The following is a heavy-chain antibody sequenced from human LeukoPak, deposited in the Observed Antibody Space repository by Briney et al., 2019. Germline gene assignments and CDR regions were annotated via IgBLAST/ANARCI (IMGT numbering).Heavy chain of an antibody. CDR1: GGSISSYY. Sequence: SETLSLTCTVSGGSISSYYWSWIRQPPGKGLEWIGYIYTSGSTSYNPSLKSRVTISVDTSKNQFSLKLSSVTAADTAVYYCASRGSSSWYSNYYYYMDVWGKGTTVTVSS. V-gene: IGHV4-4*09. D-gene: IGHD6-13*01. CDR2: IYTSGST. J-gene: IGHJ6*03. CDR3: ASRGSSSWYSNYYYYMDV.